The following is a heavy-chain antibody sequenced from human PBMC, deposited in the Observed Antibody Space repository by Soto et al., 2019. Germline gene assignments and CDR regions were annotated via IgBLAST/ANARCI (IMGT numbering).Heavy chain of an antibody. CDR2: IYTSGST. CDR1: GGSISSYY. CDR3: ARSAARPTPYYYYGMDV. J-gene: IGHJ6*02. Sequence: SETLSLTCTVSGGSISSYYWSWIRQPAGKGLEWIGRIYTSGSTIYNPSLKSRVTMSVDTSKNQFSLKLSSVTAADTAVYYCARSAARPTPYYYYGMDVWGQGTTVTVSS. D-gene: IGHD6-6*01. V-gene: IGHV4-4*07.